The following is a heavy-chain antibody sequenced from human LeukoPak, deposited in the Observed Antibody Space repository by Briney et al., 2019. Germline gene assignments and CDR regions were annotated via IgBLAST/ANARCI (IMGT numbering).Heavy chain of an antibody. CDR3: AKGSGKNLGDY. CDR2: ISYDGSDK. Sequence: GGSLRLFCAASGFIFSSCGMHWVRQAPGKWLEWVAVISYDGSDKYYADSVKGRFTISRDNSKNTLYLQMNSLRAEDTAVYYCAKGSGKNLGDYWGQGTLVTVSS. CDR1: GFIFSSCG. J-gene: IGHJ4*02. D-gene: IGHD1-14*01. V-gene: IGHV3-30*18.